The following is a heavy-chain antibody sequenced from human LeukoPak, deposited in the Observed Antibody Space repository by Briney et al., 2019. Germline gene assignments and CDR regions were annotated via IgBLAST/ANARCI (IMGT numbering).Heavy chain of an antibody. D-gene: IGHD3-10*01. CDR3: ARGVYGSGTNFDY. J-gene: IGHJ4*02. Sequence: SETLSLTCTVSGGSISTGSYYWTWIRQPAGKGLEWIGRIYTSGSTNYNTSLKSRVTISVDTSKNQFSLKLRSVTAADTAVYYCARGVYGSGTNFDYWGQGTLVTVSS. CDR1: GGSISTGSYY. CDR2: IYTSGST. V-gene: IGHV4-61*02.